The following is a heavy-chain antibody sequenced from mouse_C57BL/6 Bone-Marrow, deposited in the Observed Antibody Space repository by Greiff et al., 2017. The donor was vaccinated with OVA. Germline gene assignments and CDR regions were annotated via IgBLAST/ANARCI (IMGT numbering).Heavy chain of an antibody. Sequence: VQLQQPGAELVRPGASVKLSCTASGFNIKDDYMHWVKQRPDQGLEWIGWIDPENGDTEYASKFQGKATMTADTSSNTAYLQLSSLTSEDTAVYYCTFYYYGSSSYWYFDVWGTGTTVTVSS. CDR3: TFYYYGSSSYWYFDV. V-gene: IGHV14-4*01. CDR1: GFNIKDDY. J-gene: IGHJ1*03. CDR2: IDPENGDT. D-gene: IGHD1-1*01.